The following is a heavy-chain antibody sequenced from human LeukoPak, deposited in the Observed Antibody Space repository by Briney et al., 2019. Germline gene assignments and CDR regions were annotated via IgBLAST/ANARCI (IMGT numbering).Heavy chain of an antibody. CDR3: ARDLKEPQEGFDY. V-gene: IGHV3-48*03. Sequence: GGSLRLSCAASGFTFSSYEMNWVRQAPGKGLEWVSYISSSGSTIYYADSVKGRFTISRDNAKNSLYLQMNSLRAEDTAVYYCARDLKEPQEGFDYWGQGTLVTVSS. CDR2: ISSSGSTI. J-gene: IGHJ4*02. CDR1: GFTFSSYE.